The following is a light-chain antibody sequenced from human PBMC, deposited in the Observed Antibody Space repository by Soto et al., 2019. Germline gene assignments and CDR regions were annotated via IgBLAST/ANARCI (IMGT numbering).Light chain of an antibody. J-gene: IGKJ1*01. V-gene: IGKV3-20*01. CDR3: QQFAASPRT. Sequence: EIVLTQSPGTLSLSPGERATLFCRAGQSIATSQLAWYQRKPGQPPRLLIGASTRATGIPDRFSDSGSGTDFTLTISRLEPEDFGVYYCQQFAASPRTFGQGTKVDIK. CDR1: QSIATSQ. CDR2: GAS.